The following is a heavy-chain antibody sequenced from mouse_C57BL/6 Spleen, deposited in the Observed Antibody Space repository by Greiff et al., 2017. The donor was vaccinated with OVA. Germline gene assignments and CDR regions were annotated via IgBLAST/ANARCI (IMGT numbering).Heavy chain of an antibody. Sequence: EVHLVESGPGLVKPSQSLSLTCSVTGYSITSGYYWNWIRQFPGNKLEWMGYISYDGSNNYNPSLKNRISITRDTSKNQFFLKLNSVTTEDTATYYCARGDYDYDENFDVWGTGTTVTVSS. CDR1: GYSITSGYY. D-gene: IGHD2-4*01. CDR3: ARGDYDYDENFDV. J-gene: IGHJ1*03. V-gene: IGHV3-6*01. CDR2: ISYDGSN.